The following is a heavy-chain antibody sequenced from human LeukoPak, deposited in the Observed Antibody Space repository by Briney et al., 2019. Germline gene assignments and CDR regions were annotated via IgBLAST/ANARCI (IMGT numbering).Heavy chain of an antibody. J-gene: IGHJ4*02. CDR1: GFTFDTYG. V-gene: IGHV3-48*04. D-gene: IGHD3-16*01. Sequence: PGGSLRLSCAASGFTFDTYGMNCIRQAPGKGLEWVSHISSGSSPKYYADSVRGRFTISRDNAKKSLYLQMNSLRVEDTAVYYCARGDDGAYWGQGTLVTVSS. CDR3: ARGDDGAY. CDR2: ISSGSSPK.